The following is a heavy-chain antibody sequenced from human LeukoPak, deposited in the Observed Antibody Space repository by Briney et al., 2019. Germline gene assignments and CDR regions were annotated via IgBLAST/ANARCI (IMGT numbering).Heavy chain of an antibody. D-gene: IGHD2-8*01. V-gene: IGHV3-74*01. CDR3: VRTTNGPEH. Sequence: GGSLRLSCAASGFTFTSHLIHWVRQPPGKGLVWVSRVSGDGRTTNYADSVKGRFTNSRDNAKNTVYLQMDSLRVEDTAVYYCVRTTNGPEHWGQGTLVTVSS. CDR2: VSGDGRTT. J-gene: IGHJ1*01. CDR1: GFTFTSHL.